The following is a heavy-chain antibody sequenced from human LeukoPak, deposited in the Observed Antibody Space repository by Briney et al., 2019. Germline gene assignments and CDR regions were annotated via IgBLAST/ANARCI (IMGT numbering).Heavy chain of an antibody. J-gene: IGHJ4*02. D-gene: IGHD6-13*01. CDR2: INHSGST. Sequence: PSETLSLTCAVYGGSFSGYYGSWIRQPPGKGLEWIGEINHSGSTNYNPSLKSRVTISVDTSKNQFSVKLSSVTAADTAVYYCASGTSSQQLVPSDYWGQGTLVTVSS. V-gene: IGHV4-34*01. CDR3: ASGTSSQQLVPSDY. CDR1: GGSFSGYY.